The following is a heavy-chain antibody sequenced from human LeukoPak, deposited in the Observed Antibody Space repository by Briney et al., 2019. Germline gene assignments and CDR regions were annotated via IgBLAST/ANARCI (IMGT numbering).Heavy chain of an antibody. CDR2: IYYSGST. CDR3: ARHFSGWYDLAPIGAFDI. CDR1: GGSFSSYY. D-gene: IGHD6-19*01. Sequence: SETLSLTCAVYGGSFSSYYWSWIRQPPGKGLEWIGYIYYSGSTNYNPSLKSRVTISVDTSKNQFSLKLSSVTAADTAVYYCARHFSGWYDLAPIGAFDIWGQGTMVTVSS. J-gene: IGHJ3*02. V-gene: IGHV4-59*08.